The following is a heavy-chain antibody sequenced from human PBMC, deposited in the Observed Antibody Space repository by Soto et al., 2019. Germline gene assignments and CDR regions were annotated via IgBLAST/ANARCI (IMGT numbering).Heavy chain of an antibody. D-gene: IGHD3-10*01. Sequence: SGPTLVNPTQTLTLTCTFSGFSLSTSGVGVGWIRQPPGKALEWLALIYWNDDKRYSPSLKSRLTITKDTSKNQVVLTMTNMDPVDTATYYCARQYYYGSGSYKELWSQGTLVTVSS. CDR1: GFSLSTSGVG. CDR2: IYWNDDK. V-gene: IGHV2-5*01. CDR3: ARQYYYGSGSYKEL. J-gene: IGHJ4*02.